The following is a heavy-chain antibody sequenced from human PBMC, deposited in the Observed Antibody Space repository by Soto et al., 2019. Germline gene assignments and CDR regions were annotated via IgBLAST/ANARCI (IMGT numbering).Heavy chain of an antibody. CDR3: PRARWYDAFHV. CDR2: VYHGGNT. J-gene: IGHJ3*01. V-gene: IGHV4-38-2*01. D-gene: IGHD2-15*01. Sequence: PSETLSLTCAVSGSSISSGNYWGWIRKHPGKGLEWIGSVYHGGNTYYNPSLKSRVSISIDLSKNQFSLKLTSVTAADTAAYYCPRARWYDAFHVWAQGTVVTVS. CDR1: GSSISSGNY.